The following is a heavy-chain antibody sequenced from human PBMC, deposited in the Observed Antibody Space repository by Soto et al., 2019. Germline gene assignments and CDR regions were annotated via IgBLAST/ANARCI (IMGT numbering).Heavy chain of an antibody. D-gene: IGHD3-3*01. CDR1: GFTFSSYA. V-gene: IGHV3-23*01. Sequence: PGGSLRLSCAASGFTFSSYAMSWVRQAPGKGLEWVSAISGSGGSTYYADSVKGRFTISRDNSKNTLYLQMNSLRAEDTAVYYCAKEFYDFWSGYYGFAHYGMDVWGQGTTVTVSS. J-gene: IGHJ6*02. CDR3: AKEFYDFWSGYYGFAHYGMDV. CDR2: ISGSGGST.